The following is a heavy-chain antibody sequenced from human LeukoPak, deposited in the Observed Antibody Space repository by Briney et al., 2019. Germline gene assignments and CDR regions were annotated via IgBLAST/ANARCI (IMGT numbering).Heavy chain of an antibody. V-gene: IGHV3-48*03. J-gene: IGHJ5*02. Sequence: PGGSLRLSCAASGFTFSSYDMNWVRQAPGKGLEWVSYIRSSGNTIYYADSVKGRFTISRDNAKNSLYLQMNSLRAEDTAVYYCARSTQYDYVWGSYRTWGQGTLVTVSS. CDR3: ARSTQYDYVWGSYRT. CDR1: GFTFSSYD. D-gene: IGHD3-16*02. CDR2: IRSSGNTI.